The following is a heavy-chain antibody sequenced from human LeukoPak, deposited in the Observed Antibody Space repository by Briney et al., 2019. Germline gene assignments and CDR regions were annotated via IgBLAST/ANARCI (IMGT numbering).Heavy chain of an antibody. CDR1: GSNFVDYW. CDR3: ARRFGSSWAYFDY. Sequence: GESLKISCKDSGSNFVDYWIGWVRQVLGRGLEWMAVIFPGDSETTYSPSFQGQVTISADKSISTAHLQWSSLKASDTAMYYCARRFGSSWAYFDYWGQGTLVAVSS. D-gene: IGHD6-13*01. V-gene: IGHV5-51*01. CDR2: IFPGDSET. J-gene: IGHJ4*02.